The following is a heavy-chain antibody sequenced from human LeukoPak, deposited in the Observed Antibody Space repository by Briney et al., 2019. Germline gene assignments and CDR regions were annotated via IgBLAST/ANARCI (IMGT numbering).Heavy chain of an antibody. V-gene: IGHV3-30*02. Sequence: GGSLRLSCAASGFTFSSYGMHWVRQAPGKGLEWVAYIRYDGSNKYYADSVKGRFTISRDNSKNTRYLQMNSLRAEDTAVYYCARMYYYGSGSQGNDYWGQGTLVTVSS. CDR1: GFTFSSYG. CDR2: IRYDGSNK. J-gene: IGHJ4*02. CDR3: ARMYYYGSGSQGNDY. D-gene: IGHD3-10*01.